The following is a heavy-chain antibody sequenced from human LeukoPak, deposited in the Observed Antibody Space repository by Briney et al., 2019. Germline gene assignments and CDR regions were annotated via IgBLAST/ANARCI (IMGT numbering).Heavy chain of an antibody. CDR2: ISSSGSTI. CDR1: GFTFSSYE. D-gene: IGHD3-22*01. J-gene: IGHJ3*02. V-gene: IGHV3-48*03. CDR3: AMAQGIVVADDAFDI. Sequence: GGSLRLSCAASGFTFSSYEMNWVRQAPGKGLEWVSYISSSGSTIYYADSVKGRFTISRDNAKNSLYLQMNSLRAEDTAVYYCAMAQGIVVADDAFDIWGPGTMVTVSS.